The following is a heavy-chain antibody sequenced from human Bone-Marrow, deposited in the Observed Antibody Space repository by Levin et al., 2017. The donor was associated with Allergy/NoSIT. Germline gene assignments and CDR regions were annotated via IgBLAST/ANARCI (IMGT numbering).Heavy chain of an antibody. Sequence: GGSLRLSCAASGFTFNTYGMHWLRQAPGKRLEWVAVIWYDGTNKYYSDPVKGRFAISRDNSENTLYLQMNSLRAEDTAVYYCVRDVGGRSFDWYFDLWGRGTLVTVSS. CDR2: IWYDGTNK. CDR1: GFTFNTYG. J-gene: IGHJ2*01. D-gene: IGHD3-9*01. CDR3: VRDVGGRSFDWYFDL. V-gene: IGHV3-33*01.